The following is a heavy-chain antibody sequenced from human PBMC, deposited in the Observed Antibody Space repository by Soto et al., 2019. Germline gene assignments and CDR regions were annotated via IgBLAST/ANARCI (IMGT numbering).Heavy chain of an antibody. Sequence: SVKVSCKASGGTFSSYAISWVRQAPGQGLEWMGGIIPIFGTANYAQKFQGRVTITADESTSTAYMELSSLRSEDTAVYYCARVWGITIFGVATPGGMDVWGQGTTVTVSS. J-gene: IGHJ6*02. CDR1: GGTFSSYA. CDR2: IIPIFGTA. D-gene: IGHD3-3*01. CDR3: ARVWGITIFGVATPGGMDV. V-gene: IGHV1-69*13.